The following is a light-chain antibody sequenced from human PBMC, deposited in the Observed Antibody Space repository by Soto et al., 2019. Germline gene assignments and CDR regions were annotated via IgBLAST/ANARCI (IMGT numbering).Light chain of an antibody. CDR3: QQYNNWPPT. CDR2: GAS. V-gene: IGKV3-15*01. CDR1: QSVSSN. J-gene: IGKJ5*01. Sequence: EIVMTQSPATLSVSPGERATLSCRASQSVSSNLAWYQQKPGPAPTLLTYGASTRATGIPARFSGSRSGTEFTLTISSLQSEDFAVYSCQQYNNWPPTFGQGTRLEIK.